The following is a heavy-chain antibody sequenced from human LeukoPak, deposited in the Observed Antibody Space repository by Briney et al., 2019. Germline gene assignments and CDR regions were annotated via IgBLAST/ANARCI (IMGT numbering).Heavy chain of an antibody. Sequence: GGSLRLSCAASGFTLSSYAMSWVRQAPGKGLEWVSAISGSGGSTYYADSVKGRFTISRDNSKNTLYLQMNSLRAEDTAVYYCAKPYSSSWYFGFDPWGQGTLVTVSS. CDR2: ISGSGGST. D-gene: IGHD6-13*01. CDR1: GFTLSSYA. J-gene: IGHJ5*02. V-gene: IGHV3-23*01. CDR3: AKPYSSSWYFGFDP.